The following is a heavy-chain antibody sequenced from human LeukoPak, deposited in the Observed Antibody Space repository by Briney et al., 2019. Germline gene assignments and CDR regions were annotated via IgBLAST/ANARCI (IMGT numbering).Heavy chain of an antibody. V-gene: IGHV1-69*04. CDR1: GGTFSSYA. CDR2: IIPILGIA. Sequence: ASAKVSCKASGGTFSSYAISWVRQAPGQGLEWMGRIIPILGIANYAQKFQGRVTITADKSTSTAYMELSSLRSEDTAVYYCAREQQQLVRQNWFDPWGQGTLVTVSS. J-gene: IGHJ5*02. D-gene: IGHD6-13*01. CDR3: AREQQQLVRQNWFDP.